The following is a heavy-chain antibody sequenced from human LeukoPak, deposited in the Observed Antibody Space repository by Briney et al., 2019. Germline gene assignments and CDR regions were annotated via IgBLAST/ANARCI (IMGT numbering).Heavy chain of an antibody. Sequence: GGSLRLSCAASGFTFSSYSMNWVRQAPGKGLEWVSSISSSSSYIYYAGSVKGRFTISRDNAKNSLYLQMNSLRAEDTAVYYCARPAKSGATIGWGQGTLVTVSS. CDR3: ARPAKSGATIG. CDR2: ISSSSSYI. V-gene: IGHV3-21*01. J-gene: IGHJ4*02. D-gene: IGHD5-12*01. CDR1: GFTFSSYS.